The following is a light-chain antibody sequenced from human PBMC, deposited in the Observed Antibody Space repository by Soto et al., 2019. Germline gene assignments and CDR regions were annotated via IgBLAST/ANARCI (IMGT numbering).Light chain of an antibody. CDR3: SSYTTSSTLYV. J-gene: IGLJ1*01. Sequence: QSVLAQPASVSVSPGQSITMSCSGTSSDVGNYNYVSWYQQHPGKAPQLMIFQVSNRASGVSNRFSGSKSGDTASLTISGLQAEDEADYYCSSYTTSSTLYVFGTGTKVTVL. V-gene: IGLV2-14*01. CDR1: SSDVGNYNY. CDR2: QVS.